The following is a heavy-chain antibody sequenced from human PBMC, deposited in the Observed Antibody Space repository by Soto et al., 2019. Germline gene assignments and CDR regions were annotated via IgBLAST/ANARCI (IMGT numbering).Heavy chain of an antibody. V-gene: IGHV4-59*12. D-gene: IGHD3-10*01. CDR3: ASSKVLWFGELGYYYYGMDV. Sequence: PSGTLSLTCTVSGDSISSYYWSWIRQPPGKGLEWIGYIYYSGSTNYNPSLKSRVTISVDTSKNQFSLKLSSVTPEDTAVYYCASSKVLWFGELGYYYYGMDVWGQGTTVTVSS. CDR2: IYYSGST. CDR1: GDSISSYY. J-gene: IGHJ6*02.